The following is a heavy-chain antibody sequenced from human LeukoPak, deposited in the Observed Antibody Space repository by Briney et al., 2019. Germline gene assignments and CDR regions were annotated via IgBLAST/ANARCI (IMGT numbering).Heavy chain of an antibody. Sequence: GGSLRLSCAASGFIGRSNFMSWGRQAPGKGLGWVSVIYSGGSTYYADSVKGRFIISRDDSKNMLYLQMNSLRAEDTAVYYCASHTVGATLGYWGQGTLVTVSS. J-gene: IGHJ4*02. CDR3: ASHTVGATLGY. CDR1: GFIGRSNF. V-gene: IGHV3-53*01. CDR2: IYSGGST. D-gene: IGHD1-26*01.